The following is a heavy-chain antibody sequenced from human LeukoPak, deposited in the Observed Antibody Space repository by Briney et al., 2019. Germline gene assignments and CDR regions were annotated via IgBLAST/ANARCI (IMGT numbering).Heavy chain of an antibody. CDR3: ARDRAYYGSGSLDY. D-gene: IGHD3-10*01. Sequence: SVKVSCKASGGTFSSYAISWVRQAPGQGLEWMGGIIPIFGTANYAQKLQGRVTMTTDTSTSTAYMELRSLRSDDTAVYYCARDRAYYGSGSLDYWGQGTLVTVSS. CDR1: GGTFSSYA. CDR2: IIPIFGTA. V-gene: IGHV1-69*05. J-gene: IGHJ4*02.